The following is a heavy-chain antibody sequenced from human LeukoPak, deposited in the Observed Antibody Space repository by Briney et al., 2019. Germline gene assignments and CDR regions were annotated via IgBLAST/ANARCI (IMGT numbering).Heavy chain of an antibody. V-gene: IGHV3-23*01. CDR1: GFTFSSYA. J-gene: IGHJ3*02. Sequence: QPGGSLRLSCAASGFTFSSYAMSWVGQAPGKGLEWVSAISGSGGSTYYADSVKGRFTISRDNSKNTLYLQMNSLRAEDTAVYYCAKSSYGDYHPADDAFDIWGQGTMVTVSS. D-gene: IGHD4-17*01. CDR2: ISGSGGST. CDR3: AKSSYGDYHPADDAFDI.